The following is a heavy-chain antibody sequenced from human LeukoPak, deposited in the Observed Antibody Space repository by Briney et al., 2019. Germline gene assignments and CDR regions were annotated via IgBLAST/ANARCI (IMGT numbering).Heavy chain of an antibody. J-gene: IGHJ5*02. Sequence: GGSLRLSCAASGFTFSSYSMNWVRQAPGKGLEWVSSISSSSSYIYYADSGKGRFTISRDNAKNSLYLQMNSLRAEDTAVYYCARDHYSNYNWFDPWGQGPLVTVSS. D-gene: IGHD4-11*01. V-gene: IGHV3-21*01. CDR2: ISSSSSYI. CDR3: ARDHYSNYNWFDP. CDR1: GFTFSSYS.